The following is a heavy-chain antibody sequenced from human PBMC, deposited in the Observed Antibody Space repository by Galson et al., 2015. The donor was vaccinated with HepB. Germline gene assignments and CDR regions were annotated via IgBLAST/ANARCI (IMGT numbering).Heavy chain of an antibody. CDR2: ITGSASSRDTTT. D-gene: IGHD1-26*01. Sequence: SLRLSCAASGFTFNNYAMNWVRQAPGKGLEWVSAITGSASSRDTTTYYADSVKGRFTISRDNSKNTVFLQMNSLRAEDTAVYYCTKVSVWEPLQGWFDYWGQGTLVTVSS. J-gene: IGHJ4*02. V-gene: IGHV3-23*01. CDR3: TKVSVWEPLQGWFDY. CDR1: GFTFNNYA.